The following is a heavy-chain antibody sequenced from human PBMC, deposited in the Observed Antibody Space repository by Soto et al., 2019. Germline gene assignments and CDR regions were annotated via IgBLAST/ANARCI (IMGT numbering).Heavy chain of an antibody. V-gene: IGHV3-23*01. CDR3: AAYVVAPDY. CDR2: ITGSGTRT. CDR1: GFTFNNYA. J-gene: IGHJ4*02. Sequence: EVQLLESGGGLVQPGGSLRLSCAASGFTFNNYALSWVRQAPGKGLEWVSGITGSGTRTYYADSVKGRFTMSRDNSKNTVYLQMNSLAYDDTAVYYCAAYVVAPDYWGQGTLDTVSS. D-gene: IGHD3-10*02.